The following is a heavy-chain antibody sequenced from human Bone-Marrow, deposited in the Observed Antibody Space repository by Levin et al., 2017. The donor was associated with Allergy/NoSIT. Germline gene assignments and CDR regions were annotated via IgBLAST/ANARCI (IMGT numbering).Heavy chain of an antibody. CDR1: GFTVSSNY. D-gene: IGHD3-10*01. Sequence: LSGGSLRLSCAASGFTVSSNYMSWVRQAPGKGPEWVSVIYSGGSTYYADSVKGRFTISRDNSKNTLYLQMNSLRAEDTAVYYCSRGWFGEWLSHWGQGTLVTVSS. CDR3: SRGWFGEWLSH. V-gene: IGHV3-53*01. CDR2: IYSGGST. J-gene: IGHJ4*02.